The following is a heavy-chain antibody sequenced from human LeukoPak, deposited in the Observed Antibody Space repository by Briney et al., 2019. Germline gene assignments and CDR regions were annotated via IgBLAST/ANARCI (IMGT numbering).Heavy chain of an antibody. J-gene: IGHJ4*02. CDR1: DFTITSGYY. CDR3: ARLGSGWYSDY. V-gene: IGHV4-38-2*02. CDR2: IFHSGST. D-gene: IGHD6-19*01. Sequence: SETLSLTCTVSDFTITSGYYWGWIRQPPGKGLEWIGSIFHSGSTYYNPSLKSRVTISVDTSKNQFSLKLSSVTAADTAVYYCARLGSGWYSDYWGQGTLVTVSS.